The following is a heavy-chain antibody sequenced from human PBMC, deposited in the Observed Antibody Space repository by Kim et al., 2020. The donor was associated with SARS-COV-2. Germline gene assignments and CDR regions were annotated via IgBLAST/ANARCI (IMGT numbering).Heavy chain of an antibody. D-gene: IGHD6-13*01. CDR3: ASFPGVAAAGHDY. V-gene: IGHV4-28*01. Sequence: SETLSLTCVVSDYSISSNNCWGWVRQPPGQGLEWIGYIYSSGITYYSPSLKSRVTMSIDMSKNQVSLRLSSVTAVDTAVYYCASFPGVAAAGHDYWGQGTLVTVSS. J-gene: IGHJ4*02. CDR2: IYSSGIT. CDR1: DYSISSNNC.